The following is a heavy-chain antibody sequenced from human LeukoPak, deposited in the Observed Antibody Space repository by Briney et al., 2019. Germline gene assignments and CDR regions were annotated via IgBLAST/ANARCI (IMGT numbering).Heavy chain of an antibody. CDR1: GFTFSSYA. D-gene: IGHD2-21*01. J-gene: IGHJ4*02. CDR2: ISSSSSYI. Sequence: GGSLRLSCAASGFTFSSYAMNWVRQAPGKGLEWVSSISSSSSYIYYADSVKGRFTISRDNAKNSLYLQMNSLRAEDTAVYYCARGLFGGPKSTTFDYWGQGTLVTVSS. V-gene: IGHV3-21*01. CDR3: ARGLFGGPKSTTFDY.